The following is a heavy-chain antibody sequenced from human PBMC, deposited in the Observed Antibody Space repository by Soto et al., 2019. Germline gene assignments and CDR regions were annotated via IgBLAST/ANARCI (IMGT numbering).Heavy chain of an antibody. D-gene: IGHD6-13*01. Sequence: SVKVACKASGYTFTSYYMHWVRQAPGQGLEWMGIINPSGGSTSYAQKFRGRVTMTRDTSTSTVYMELSSLRSEDTAVYYCARQDRGTAANYYYYGMDVWGQGTTVTVSS. CDR1: GYTFTSYY. J-gene: IGHJ6*02. V-gene: IGHV1-46*01. CDR2: INPSGGST. CDR3: ARQDRGTAANYYYYGMDV.